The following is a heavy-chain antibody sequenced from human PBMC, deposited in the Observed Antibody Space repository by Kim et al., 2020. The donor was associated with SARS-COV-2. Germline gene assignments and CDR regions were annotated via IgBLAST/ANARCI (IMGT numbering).Heavy chain of an antibody. D-gene: IGHD2-8*02. V-gene: IGHV5-51*01. Sequence: GESLKISCKASGYSFTNFWIGWVGQMPGKGLEWMGIIYPGDSNTRYSPSFQGQVTISADTSINTASLYWSSLKASDTAMYYCVRRLYCAGGACYWGPFDYWGQGTLVTVSS. CDR1: GYSFTNFW. J-gene: IGHJ4*02. CDR3: VRRLYCAGGACYWGPFDY. CDR2: IYPGDSNT.